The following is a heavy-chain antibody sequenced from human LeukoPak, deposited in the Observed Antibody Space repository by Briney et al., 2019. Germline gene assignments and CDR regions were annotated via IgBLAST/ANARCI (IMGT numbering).Heavy chain of an antibody. D-gene: IGHD3-10*01. Sequence: ETLSLTCAVHGGSFSGYYWSWIRQPPGKGLEWIGEINHSGSTNYNPSLKSRVTISVDTSKNQFSLKLSSVTAADTAVYYCARGHRRAPRGYNWFDPWGQGTLVTVSS. CDR3: ARGHRRAPRGYNWFDP. J-gene: IGHJ5*02. CDR2: INHSGST. CDR1: GGSFSGYY. V-gene: IGHV4-34*01.